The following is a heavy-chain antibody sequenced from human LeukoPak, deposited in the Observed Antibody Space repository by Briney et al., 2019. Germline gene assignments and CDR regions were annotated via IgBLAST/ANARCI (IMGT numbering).Heavy chain of an antibody. D-gene: IGHD3-22*01. CDR2: ISGSGGST. V-gene: IGHV3-23*01. CDR1: GFTFSSYA. CDR3: AREGDSSGYSYSCY. Sequence: PGGSLRLSCAASGFTFSSYAVSWVRQAPGKGLEWVSAISGSGGSTFYAGSVKGRFTISRDNSKNTVYLQMNSLRAEDTAVYYCAREGDSSGYSYSCYWGQGTLVTVSS. J-gene: IGHJ4*02.